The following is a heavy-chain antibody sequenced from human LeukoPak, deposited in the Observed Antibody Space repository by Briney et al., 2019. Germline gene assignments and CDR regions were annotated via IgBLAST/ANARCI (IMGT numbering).Heavy chain of an antibody. D-gene: IGHD6-6*01. J-gene: IGHJ4*02. CDR1: GFSFSSYW. Sequence: GGSLRLSCAASGFSFSSYWVYWVRQAPGKGLVCISRIKSDGSSTSYADSVKGRFTISRDNAKNTLHLQMNSLRVEDTAVYYCARRLAARSGFDYWGQGTLVSVSS. CDR3: ARRLAARSGFDY. CDR2: IKSDGSST. V-gene: IGHV3-74*01.